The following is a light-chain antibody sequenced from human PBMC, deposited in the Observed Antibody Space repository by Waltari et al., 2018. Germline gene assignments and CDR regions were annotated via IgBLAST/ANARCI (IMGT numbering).Light chain of an antibody. Sequence: QSALTQPASVSGSPGQSITISCTGTSSDVGSYNLVSWYQQHPGKAPKVMIYEGSKRPSGVSNRFSGCKSGNTASLTVAGLQAEDEADYYCCSYAGSSTLVVGGGTKLTVL. CDR2: EGS. J-gene: IGLJ2*01. CDR3: CSYAGSSTLV. CDR1: SSDVGSYNL. V-gene: IGLV2-23*01.